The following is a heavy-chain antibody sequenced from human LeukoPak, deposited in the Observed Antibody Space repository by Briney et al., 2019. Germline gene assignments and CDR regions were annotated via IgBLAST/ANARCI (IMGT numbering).Heavy chain of an antibody. Sequence: GGSLRLSCAASGFTFSSYGMHWVRQAPGKGLEWVAVIWYGGSNKYYADSVKGRFTISRDNSKNTLYLQMNSLRAEDTAVYYCARDLGLRMVRGVIIPGPFDYWGQGTLVTVSS. V-gene: IGHV3-33*01. J-gene: IGHJ4*02. CDR1: GFTFSSYG. D-gene: IGHD3-10*01. CDR3: ARDLGLRMVRGVIIPGPFDY. CDR2: IWYGGSNK.